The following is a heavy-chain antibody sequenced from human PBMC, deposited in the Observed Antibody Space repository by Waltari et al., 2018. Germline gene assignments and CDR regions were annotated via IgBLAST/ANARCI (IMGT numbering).Heavy chain of an antibody. D-gene: IGHD2-2*02. Sequence: QVQLQESGPGLVKPSETLSLTCPVSGYSISSGYYWGWTRQPPGKGLEWIGSIYHSGSTYYNPSLKSRVTISVDTSKNQFSLKLSSVTAADTAVYYCARHPGYCSSTSCYIFDYWGQGTLVTVSS. CDR1: GYSISSGYY. CDR2: IYHSGST. CDR3: ARHPGYCSSTSCYIFDY. J-gene: IGHJ4*02. V-gene: IGHV4-38-2*01.